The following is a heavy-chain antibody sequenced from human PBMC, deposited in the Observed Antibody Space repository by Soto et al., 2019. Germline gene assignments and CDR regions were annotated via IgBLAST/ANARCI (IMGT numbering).Heavy chain of an antibody. Sequence: QGQLVQSGVEVKKPGASVKVSCKASGYTFINYGIGWVRQAPGQGLEWMGWITVNSGNTNYPQKFQGRVTMTTDTSTSTAYMELRILTSDDTAVYYCGRGLGGGWYYFDYWGPGTLVTVSS. J-gene: IGHJ4*02. CDR2: ITVNSGNT. CDR1: GYTFINYG. CDR3: GRGLGGGWYYFDY. D-gene: IGHD6-19*01. V-gene: IGHV1-18*01.